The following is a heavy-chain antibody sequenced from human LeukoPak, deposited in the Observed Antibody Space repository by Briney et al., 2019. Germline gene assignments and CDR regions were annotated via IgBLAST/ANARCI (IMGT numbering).Heavy chain of an antibody. D-gene: IGHD2-2*01. V-gene: IGHV1-18*01. CDR3: ARDLGCSSTSCYYYYCYGMDV. CDR1: GYTFTSYG. CDR2: ISAYNGNT. J-gene: IGHJ6*02. Sequence: ASVKVSCKASGYTFTSYGISWVRQAPGQGLEWMGWISAYNGNTNYAQKLQGRVTMTTDTSTSTAYMELRSLRSDDTAVYYCARDLGCSSTSCYYYYCYGMDVWGQGTTVTVSS.